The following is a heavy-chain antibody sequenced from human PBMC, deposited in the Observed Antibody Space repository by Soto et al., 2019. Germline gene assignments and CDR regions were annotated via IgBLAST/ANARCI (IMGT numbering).Heavy chain of an antibody. CDR2: MNPNSGNT. CDR1: GGTFSSYA. Sequence: ASVKVSCKASGGTFSSYAISWVRQAPGQGLEWMGWMNPNSGNTGYAQKFQGRVTMTRNTSISTAYMELSSLRSEDTAVYYCARARGGYYYGSGSYRYYYYYYMDVWGKGTTVTVSS. CDR3: ARARGGYYYGSGSYRYYYYYYMDV. J-gene: IGHJ6*03. V-gene: IGHV1-8*02. D-gene: IGHD3-10*01.